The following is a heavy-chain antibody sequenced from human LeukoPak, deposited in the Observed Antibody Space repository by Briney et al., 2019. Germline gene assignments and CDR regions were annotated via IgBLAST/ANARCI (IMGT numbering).Heavy chain of an antibody. CDR3: ARPDSSGYYLDAFDI. CDR2: IYPGDSDT. Sequence: GESLKISCQGSGYSFTSYWIGWVRQMPGKGLEWMGIIYPGDSDTRYSPSFQGQVTISADKSISTAYLQWSSLKVSDTAMYYSARPDSSGYYLDAFDIWGQGTMVTVSS. V-gene: IGHV5-51*01. D-gene: IGHD3-22*01. J-gene: IGHJ3*02. CDR1: GYSFTSYW.